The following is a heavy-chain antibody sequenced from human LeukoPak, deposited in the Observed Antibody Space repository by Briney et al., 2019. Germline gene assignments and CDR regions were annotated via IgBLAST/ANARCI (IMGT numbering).Heavy chain of an antibody. V-gene: IGHV3-21*01. J-gene: IGHJ6*02. CDR1: GFTFSSYS. CDR2: ISSSSSYI. Sequence: PGGSLRLSCAASGFTFSSYSMNWVRQAPGKGLEWVSSISSSSSYIYYADSVKGRFTISRDNAKNSLYLQMNSLRAEDTAVYYCAREGVAVAGDYYYYYGMDVWGQGTTVTVSS. D-gene: IGHD6-19*01. CDR3: AREGVAVAGDYYYYYGMDV.